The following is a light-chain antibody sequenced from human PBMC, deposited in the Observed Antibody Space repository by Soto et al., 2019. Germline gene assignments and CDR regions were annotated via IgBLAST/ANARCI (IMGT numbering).Light chain of an antibody. Sequence: EIVLTQSPATLSLSPGERATLSCRASQSVSNFLAWYQQRPGQPPRLLIYDASNRATGIPARFSGSGSGTDFTLTISSLQPEDFATYYCQQSYSIPRTFGQGTKVDIK. V-gene: IGKV3-11*01. CDR1: QSVSNF. CDR3: QQSYSIPRT. CDR2: DAS. J-gene: IGKJ1*01.